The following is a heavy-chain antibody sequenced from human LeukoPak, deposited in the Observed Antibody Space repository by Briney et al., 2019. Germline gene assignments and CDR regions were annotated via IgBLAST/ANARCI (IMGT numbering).Heavy chain of an antibody. CDR2: ISSTGDST. CDR1: GFTFSSYA. J-gene: IGHJ4*02. V-gene: IGHV3-23*01. CDR3: AKGHQVTFFDY. Sequence: PGGSLRLSCAASGFTFSSYAMSWVRQTPGKGLEWVSTISSTGDSTYHADSVKGRFTISRDNSKNTLYLQMNSLRAEDTAEYYCAKGHQVTFFDYWGQGTLVTVSS. D-gene: IGHD5-18*01.